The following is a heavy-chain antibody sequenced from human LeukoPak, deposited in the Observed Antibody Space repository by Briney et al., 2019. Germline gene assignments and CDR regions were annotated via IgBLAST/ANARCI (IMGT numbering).Heavy chain of an antibody. Sequence: SETLSLTCTVSGGSISTYYWSWIRQPPGKGLEWIGYISYSGSTNYNPSLKSRVTISVDTSKNQFSLKLNSVTAADTAVYYCARYVWGSYPTFEDYWGQGSLVTVSS. CDR3: ARYVWGSYPTFEDY. CDR2: ISYSGST. J-gene: IGHJ4*02. D-gene: IGHD3-16*02. CDR1: GGSISTYY. V-gene: IGHV4-59*01.